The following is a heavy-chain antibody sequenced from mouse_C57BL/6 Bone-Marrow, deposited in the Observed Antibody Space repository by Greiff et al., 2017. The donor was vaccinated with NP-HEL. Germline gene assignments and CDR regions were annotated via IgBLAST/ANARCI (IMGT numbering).Heavy chain of an antibody. Sequence: DVMLVESGEGLVKPGGSLKLSCAASGFTFSSYAMSWVRQTPEKRLEWVAYISSGGDYIYYADTVKGRFTIPRDNARNTLYLQMSSLKSEDTAMYYCTRCYYYGSSSLWAMDYWGQGTSVTVSS. J-gene: IGHJ4*01. D-gene: IGHD1-1*01. V-gene: IGHV5-9-1*02. CDR2: ISSGGDYI. CDR3: TRCYYYGSSSLWAMDY. CDR1: GFTFSSYA.